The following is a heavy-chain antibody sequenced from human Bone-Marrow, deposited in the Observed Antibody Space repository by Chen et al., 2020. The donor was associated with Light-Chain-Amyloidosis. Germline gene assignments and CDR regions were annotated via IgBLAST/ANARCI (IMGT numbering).Heavy chain of an antibody. D-gene: IGHD3-3*01. CDR2: IWSVGNYE. CDR3: ARADDLCSGTPDH. J-gene: IGHJ4*02. CDR1: GFTFRDYG. Sequence: XVRLVESGGGVVQPGTSLRLSGTASGFTFRDYGVHWVRQAPGKGLEWVAVIWSVGNYEYYADTVNGRFTISRXNSKKTLXXXXXXXXXXDTGVYYCARADDLCSGTPDHWGQGTPVTVSS. V-gene: IGHV3-33*03.